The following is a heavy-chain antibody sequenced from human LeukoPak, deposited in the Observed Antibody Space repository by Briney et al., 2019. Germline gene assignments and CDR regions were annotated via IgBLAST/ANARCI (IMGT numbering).Heavy chain of an antibody. J-gene: IGHJ4*02. D-gene: IGHD3-10*01. V-gene: IGHV3-21*01. CDR3: ARGPVRGVIPYYFDY. CDR1: GFTFSSYS. Sequence: GGSLRLSCAASGFTFSSYSMNWVRQAPGEGLEWVSSISSSSSYIYYADSVKGRFTISRDNAKNSLYLQMNSLRAEDTAVYYCARGPVRGVIPYYFDYWGQGTLVTVSS. CDR2: ISSSSSYI.